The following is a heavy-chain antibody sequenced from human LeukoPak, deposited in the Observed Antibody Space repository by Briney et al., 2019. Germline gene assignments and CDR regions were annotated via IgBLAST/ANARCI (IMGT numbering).Heavy chain of an antibody. J-gene: IGHJ4*02. Sequence: GGSLRLSCAASGFTFSSYSMNWVRQAPGKGLEWVSYISSSSSTIYYADSVKGRFTISRDNAKNSLYLQMNSLRDEDTAVYYCARRGSGSYYNPFDYWGQGTLVTVSS. CDR2: ISSSSSTI. D-gene: IGHD3-10*01. CDR3: ARRGSGSYYNPFDY. V-gene: IGHV3-48*02. CDR1: GFTFSSYS.